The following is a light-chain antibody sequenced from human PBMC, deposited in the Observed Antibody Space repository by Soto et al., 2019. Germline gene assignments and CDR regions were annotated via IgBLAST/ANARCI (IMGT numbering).Light chain of an antibody. CDR3: CSYAGSSSHV. CDR2: EVS. V-gene: IGLV2-23*02. CDR1: SSDVGSYNL. J-gene: IGLJ1*01. Sequence: QSVLTQPASVSGSPGQSITISCTGTSSDVGSYNLVSWYQQHPGKAPKLMIYEVSKRPSGVSTRFSGSKSGNTASLTISGLQAEDEAAYYCCSYAGSSSHVFGTGTKLTVL.